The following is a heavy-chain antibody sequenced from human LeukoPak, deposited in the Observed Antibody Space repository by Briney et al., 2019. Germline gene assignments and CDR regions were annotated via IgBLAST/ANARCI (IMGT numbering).Heavy chain of an antibody. CDR3: ARDYAGGDYGDYFDY. CDR2: INPSGGST. Sequence: GASVTVSCKASGYTFTSYYMHWVRQAPGQGLEWMGIINPSGGSTSYAQKFQGRVTMTRDTSTSTVYMELSSLRSEDTAVYYCARDYAGGDYGDYFDYWGQGTLVTVSS. CDR1: GYTFTSYY. J-gene: IGHJ4*02. D-gene: IGHD4-17*01. V-gene: IGHV1-46*01.